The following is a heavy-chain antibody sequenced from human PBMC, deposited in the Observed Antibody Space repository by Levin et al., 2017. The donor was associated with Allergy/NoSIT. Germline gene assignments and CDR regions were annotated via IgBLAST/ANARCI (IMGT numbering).Heavy chain of an antibody. CDR2: ISYDGSNK. Sequence: QTGGSLRLSCAASGFTFSSYGMHWVRQAPGKGLEWVAVISYDGSNKYYADSVKGRFTISRDNSKNTLYLQMNSLRAEDTAVYYCAKARGYCSSTSCSIDYWGQGTLVTVSS. V-gene: IGHV3-30*18. J-gene: IGHJ4*02. CDR1: GFTFSSYG. D-gene: IGHD2-2*01. CDR3: AKARGYCSSTSCSIDY.